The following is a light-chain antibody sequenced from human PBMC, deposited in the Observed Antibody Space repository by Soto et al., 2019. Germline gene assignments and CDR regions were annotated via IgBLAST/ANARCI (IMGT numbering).Light chain of an antibody. CDR1: SSDVGGYDY. CDR2: EIT. J-gene: IGLJ1*01. V-gene: IGLV2-8*01. Sequence: ALTQPPSASGSPGQTVTISCTGTSSDVGGYDYVSWYQQHPGEAPKLIIYEITKRPSGVPDRFSGSKSGNTASLTVSGLQAEDEADYHCSSYAGGKNFYVFGTGTKLTVL. CDR3: SSYAGGKNFYV.